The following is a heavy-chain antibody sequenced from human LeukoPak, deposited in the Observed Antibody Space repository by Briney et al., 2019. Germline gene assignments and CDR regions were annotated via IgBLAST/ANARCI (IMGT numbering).Heavy chain of an antibody. Sequence: PSETLSLTCTVSGASISSGSYYWSWIRQPAGKGLEWIGRVYTSGSTNYIPSLKSRVNISLDTPKNQFSLKLISVTAADTAVYFCARLQWLSTPFFDYWGQGTLVTVSS. J-gene: IGHJ4*02. V-gene: IGHV4-61*02. D-gene: IGHD6-19*01. CDR2: VYTSGST. CDR3: ARLQWLSTPFFDY. CDR1: GASISSGSYY.